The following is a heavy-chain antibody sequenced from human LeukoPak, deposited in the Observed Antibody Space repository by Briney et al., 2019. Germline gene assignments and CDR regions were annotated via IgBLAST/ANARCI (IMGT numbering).Heavy chain of an antibody. Sequence: GGSLRLSCAASGFTFDDYAMHSVRQAPGKGLEWVSGISWNSGSIGYADSVKGRFTISRDNAKNSLYLQMNSLRAEDTAVYYCARDQVKGMNYYYYMDIWSKGPTVTVSS. CDR2: ISWNSGSI. CDR1: GFTFDDYA. D-gene: IGHD4-11*01. V-gene: IGHV3-9*01. J-gene: IGHJ6*03. CDR3: ARDQVKGMNYYYYMDI.